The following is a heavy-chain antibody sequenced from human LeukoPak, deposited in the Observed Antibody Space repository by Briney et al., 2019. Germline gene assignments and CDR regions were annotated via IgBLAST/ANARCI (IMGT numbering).Heavy chain of an antibody. CDR1: GFTFTSHW. Sequence: GGSLILSCAASGFTFTSHWMSWFRQAPGKGLEWVANIKQDGSEKYYVDSMKGRFTISRDNAKNSLHLQMNSLRAEDTAVYFCARLSVGKIDYWGQGTLVTVSS. CDR2: IKQDGSEK. CDR3: ARLSVGKIDY. J-gene: IGHJ4*02. V-gene: IGHV3-7*01. D-gene: IGHD1-14*01.